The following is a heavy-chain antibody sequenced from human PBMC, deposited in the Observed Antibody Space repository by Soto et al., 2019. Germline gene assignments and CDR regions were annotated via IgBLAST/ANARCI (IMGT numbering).Heavy chain of an antibody. Sequence: ASVKISCKASGGTFSSYAISWVRQAPGQGLEWMGGIIPILGIANYAQKFQGRVTITADKSTSTAYMELSSLRSEDTAVYYWASSVMEGNYYYGSGSYYTFYYWGQGTLVTVSS. D-gene: IGHD3-10*01. CDR1: GGTFSSYA. CDR2: IIPILGIA. J-gene: IGHJ4*02. V-gene: IGHV1-69*10. CDR3: ASSVMEGNYYYGSGSYYTFYY.